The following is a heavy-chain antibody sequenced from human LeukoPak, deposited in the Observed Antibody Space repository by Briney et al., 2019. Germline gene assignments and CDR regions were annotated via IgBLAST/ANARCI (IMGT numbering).Heavy chain of an antibody. CDR3: ATGALEYFDY. Sequence: SETLSLTCTVSGGSISSYYWSWIRQPAGKGLEWIGRIYTSGSTNYNPSLKSRVTMSVDTSKNQFSLKLTSVTAADTAMYFCATGALEYFDYWGQGTLVTVSS. J-gene: IGHJ4*02. V-gene: IGHV4-4*07. D-gene: IGHD1-26*01. CDR1: GGSISSYY. CDR2: IYTSGST.